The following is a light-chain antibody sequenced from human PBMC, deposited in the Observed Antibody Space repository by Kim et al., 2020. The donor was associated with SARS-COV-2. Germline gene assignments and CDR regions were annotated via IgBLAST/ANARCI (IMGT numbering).Light chain of an antibody. Sequence: GHSITISCAGTRSDVGGYNYVSWYQQHPGKAPKLMIYDVTNRPSGVSNRFSGSKSGNTASLTISGLQAEDEADYYCSSYTSSSTVVFGGGTQLTVL. J-gene: IGLJ2*01. V-gene: IGLV2-14*03. CDR3: SSYTSSSTVV. CDR1: RSDVGGYNY. CDR2: DVT.